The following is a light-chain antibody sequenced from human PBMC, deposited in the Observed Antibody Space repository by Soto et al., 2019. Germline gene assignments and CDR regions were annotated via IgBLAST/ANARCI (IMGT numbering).Light chain of an antibody. Sequence: QSALTQPRSVSGSPGQSVTISCTGTSSDVGGYNCVSWYQQHPGKAPQLIIYDVTQRPSGVPDRFSGSKSGNTAFLSISGLQAEDEADYYCCSHSASYTFVFGTGTKVTVL. J-gene: IGLJ1*01. CDR1: SSDVGGYNC. V-gene: IGLV2-11*01. CDR3: CSHSASYTFV. CDR2: DVT.